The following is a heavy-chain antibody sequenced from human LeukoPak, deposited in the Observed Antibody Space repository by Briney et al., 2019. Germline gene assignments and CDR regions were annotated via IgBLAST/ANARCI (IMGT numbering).Heavy chain of an antibody. V-gene: IGHV4-4*07. D-gene: IGHD6-13*01. CDR3: ARRGSSWYFDY. CDR1: GGSISSYY. Sequence: SETLSLTCTVSGGSISSYYWSWIRQPPGKGLEWIGRIYTSGSTNYNPSLKSRVTMSIDMSKNQFSLKLSSVTAADTAVYYCARRGSSWYFDYWGQGTLVTVSS. CDR2: IYTSGST. J-gene: IGHJ4*02.